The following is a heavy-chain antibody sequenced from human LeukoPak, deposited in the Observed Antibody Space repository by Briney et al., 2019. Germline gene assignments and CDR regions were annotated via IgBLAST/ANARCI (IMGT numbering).Heavy chain of an antibody. CDR2: IYSSGST. Sequence: SSETLSLTCTVSGYSISSGYFWGWIRQPPGKGLEWIGSIYSSGSTYYNPSLKSRVTISVDTSKNQFCLKLTPVTAADTAVYYCARTTEGGYTYGYFYYYYMDVWGKGTTVTISS. D-gene: IGHD5-18*01. CDR1: GYSISSGYF. J-gene: IGHJ6*03. CDR3: ARTTEGGYTYGYFYYYYMDV. V-gene: IGHV4-38-2*02.